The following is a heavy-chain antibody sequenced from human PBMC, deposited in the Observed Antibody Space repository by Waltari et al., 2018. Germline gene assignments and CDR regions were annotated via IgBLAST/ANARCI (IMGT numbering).Heavy chain of an antibody. CDR2: INPSGGST. D-gene: IGHD2-21*02. V-gene: IGHV1-46*01. CDR1: GYTFTSYY. J-gene: IGHJ2*01. CDR3: ARVPHCGGDCSYWYFDL. Sequence: QVQLVQSGAEVKKPGASVKVSCKASGYTFTSYYMHWVRQAPGQGLEWMGIINPSGGSTSYAQKFQGRVTITADESTSTAYMELSSLRSEDTAVYYCARVPHCGGDCSYWYFDLWGRGTLVTVSS.